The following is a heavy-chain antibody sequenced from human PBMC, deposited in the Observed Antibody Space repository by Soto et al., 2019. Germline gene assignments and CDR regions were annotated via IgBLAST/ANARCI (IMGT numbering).Heavy chain of an antibody. CDR1: GYNFITYG. D-gene: IGHD6-19*01. J-gene: IGHJ6*02. V-gene: IGHV1-18*01. CDR2: ISAYRGNA. CDR3: ARDEHVVPGSSGMDV. Sequence: ASVKVSCKASGYNFITYGISWVRQAPGQGLEWMGWISAYRGNANYAQKLQGRATMTIDTSTTTAYMDLRGLRSDDTALYYCARDEHVVPGSSGMDVWGQGTTVTVSS.